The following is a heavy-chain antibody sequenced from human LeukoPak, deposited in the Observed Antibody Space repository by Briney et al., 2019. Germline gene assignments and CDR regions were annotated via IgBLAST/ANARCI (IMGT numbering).Heavy chain of an antibody. J-gene: IGHJ6*03. CDR2: ISYDGNNR. D-gene: IGHD1-14*01. Sequence: GSSLRLSCAASGFTFSRHVMQWVRQAPGKGLERVAAISYDGNNRLYADSVKGRFTISRDNSRNTLYLQMNSLSGDDAAVYSCARGGIPTGPYYYFYYMDVWGKGTAVTVSS. CDR1: GFTFSRHV. CDR3: ARGGIPTGPYYYFYYMDV. V-gene: IGHV3-30*01.